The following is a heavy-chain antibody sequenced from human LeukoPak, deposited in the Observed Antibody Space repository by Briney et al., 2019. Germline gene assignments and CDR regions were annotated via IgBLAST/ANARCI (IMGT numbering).Heavy chain of an antibody. Sequence: GGSLRLSCAASGFTVSSNYMSWVRQAPGKGLEWVSVIYSGGSTYYADSVKGRFTISRDNSKNTLYLQMNSLRAEDTAVYYCARYYDSSGYDRWGQGTLVTVSS. J-gene: IGHJ5*02. CDR2: IYSGGST. CDR1: GFTVSSNY. D-gene: IGHD3-22*01. V-gene: IGHV3-66*01. CDR3: ARYYDSSGYDR.